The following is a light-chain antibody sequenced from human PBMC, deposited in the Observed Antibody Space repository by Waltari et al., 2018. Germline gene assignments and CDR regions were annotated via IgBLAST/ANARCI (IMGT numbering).Light chain of an antibody. CDR2: KDS. Sequence: SYELTQPPSVSVSPGQTARTPCSGDMLAKTHHRWFQQKPGQAPILILHKDSERPSGISERFLGSSSGTTVTLAISGAQPEDEADYYCYSAADNNVFFGGGTKLTVL. V-gene: IGLV3-27*01. CDR1: MLAKTH. J-gene: IGLJ2*01. CDR3: YSAADNNVF.